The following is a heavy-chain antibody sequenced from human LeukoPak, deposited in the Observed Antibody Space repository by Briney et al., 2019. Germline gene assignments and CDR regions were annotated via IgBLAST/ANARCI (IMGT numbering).Heavy chain of an antibody. CDR3: ARVAPSIAVAGTVEYFQH. CDR2: IYYSGST. CDR1: GGSVSSGSYY. V-gene: IGHV4-61*01. J-gene: IGHJ1*01. D-gene: IGHD6-19*01. Sequence: SETLSLTCTVSGGSVSSGSYYWSWIRQPPGKGLERIGYIYYSGSTNYNPSLKSRVTISVDTSKNQFSLKLSSVTAADTAVYHCARVAPSIAVAGTVEYFQHWGQGTLVTVSS.